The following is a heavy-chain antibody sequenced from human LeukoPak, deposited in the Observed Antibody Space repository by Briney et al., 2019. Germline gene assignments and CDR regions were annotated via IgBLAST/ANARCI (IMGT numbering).Heavy chain of an antibody. Sequence: ASVKVSCKASGGTFSSYAISWVRQAPGQGLEWMGGIIPIFGTANYAQKFQGRVTITTDESTSTAYMELSSLRSEDTAVYYCARGRYSSSWHGAFDIWGQGTMVTVSS. CDR1: GGTFSSYA. V-gene: IGHV1-69*05. CDR3: ARGRYSSSWHGAFDI. D-gene: IGHD6-13*01. CDR2: IIPIFGTA. J-gene: IGHJ3*02.